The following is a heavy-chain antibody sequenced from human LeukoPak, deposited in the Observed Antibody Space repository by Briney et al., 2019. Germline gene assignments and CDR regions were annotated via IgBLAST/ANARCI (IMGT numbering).Heavy chain of an antibody. CDR2: ISTNNGNT. CDR3: ARGVEWQQLWSRGYYFDY. V-gene: IGHV1-18*04. J-gene: IGHJ4*02. D-gene: IGHD5-18*01. CDR1: GYTFTNYG. Sequence: ASVTVSCKASGYTFTNYGISWVRQAPGQALEWMGWISTNNGNTDYAQSLQGRVTMTTDTSTNTASMELRSLRSDDTAVYYCARGVEWQQLWSRGYYFDYWGQGTPVTVSS.